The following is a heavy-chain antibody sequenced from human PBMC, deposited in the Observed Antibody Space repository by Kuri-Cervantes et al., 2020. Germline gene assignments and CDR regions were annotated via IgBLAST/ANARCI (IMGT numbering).Heavy chain of an antibody. Sequence: GESLKISCAASGFTFSNAWMSWVRQAPGKGLEWVSSISSSSSYIYYADSVKGRFTISRDNAKNSLYLQMNSLRAEDTAVYYCARDGYSSGWYGGGFDYWGQGTLVTVSS. CDR3: ARDGYSSGWYGGGFDY. V-gene: IGHV3-21*01. CDR1: GFTFSNAW. J-gene: IGHJ4*02. CDR2: ISSSSSYI. D-gene: IGHD6-19*01.